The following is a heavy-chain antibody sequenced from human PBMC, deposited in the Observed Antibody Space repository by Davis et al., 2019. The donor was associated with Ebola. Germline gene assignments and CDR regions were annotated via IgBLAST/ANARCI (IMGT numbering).Heavy chain of an antibody. D-gene: IGHD3-10*01. V-gene: IGHV1-69*13. CDR3: ATGVQGVIIIELGYFQH. CDR2: IIPIFGTA. J-gene: IGHJ1*01. Sequence: AASVKVSCKASGYTFTSYYMHWVRQAPGQGLEWMGGIIPIFGTANYAQKFQGRVTITADESTSTAYMELSSLRSEDTAVYYCATGVQGVIIIELGYFQHWGQGTLVTVSS. CDR1: GYTFTSYY.